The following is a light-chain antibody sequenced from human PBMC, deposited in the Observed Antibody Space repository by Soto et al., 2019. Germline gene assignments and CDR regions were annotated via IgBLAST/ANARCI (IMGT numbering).Light chain of an antibody. V-gene: IGKV1-39*01. J-gene: IGKJ2*01. CDR3: QQSYSTPPEMYT. CDR1: QSISSY. CDR2: AAS. Sequence: DIQMTQSPSSLSASVGDRVTITCRASQSISSYLNWYQQKPGKAPKLLIYAASSLKSGVPSRFSGSGSGTDFTLTISSLQPEDFATYYCQQSYSTPPEMYTFGQGTKLEIK.